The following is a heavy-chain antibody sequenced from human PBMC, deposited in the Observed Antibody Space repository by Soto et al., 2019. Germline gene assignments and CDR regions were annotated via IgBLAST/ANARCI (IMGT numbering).Heavy chain of an antibody. D-gene: IGHD3-3*01. V-gene: IGHV4-34*01. CDR1: GGSFSGYY. Sequence: PSETLSLTCAVYGGSFSGYYWSWIRQPPGKGLEWIGEINHSGSTNYNPSLKSRVTISVDTSKNQFSLKLSSVTAADTAVYYCARGYYDFWSGYPNYYYYYMDVWGKGTTVTVSS. CDR2: INHSGST. CDR3: ARGYYDFWSGYPNYYYYYMDV. J-gene: IGHJ6*03.